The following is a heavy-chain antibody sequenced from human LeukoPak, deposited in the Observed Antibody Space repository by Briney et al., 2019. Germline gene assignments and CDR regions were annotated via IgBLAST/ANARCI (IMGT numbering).Heavy chain of an antibody. J-gene: IGHJ6*02. D-gene: IGHD4-17*01. CDR2: IYTSGST. CDR1: GGSISSYY. CDR3: ARESTTVIGARGMDV. V-gene: IGHV4-4*07. Sequence: SETLSLTCTVSGGSISSYYWSWIRQPAGKGLEWIGRIYTSGSTNYNPSLKSRVTMSVDTSKNQFSLKLSSVTVADTAVYYCARESTTVIGARGMDVWGQGTTVTVSS.